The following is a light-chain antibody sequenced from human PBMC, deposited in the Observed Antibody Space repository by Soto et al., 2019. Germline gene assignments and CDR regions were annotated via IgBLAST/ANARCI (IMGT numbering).Light chain of an antibody. CDR3: SSYSSTSALGV. J-gene: IGLJ3*02. V-gene: IGLV2-14*01. CDR1: TIDIGVYNY. Sequence: QSALTQPASVSGSPGQSITISCTGTTIDIGVYNYVSWNQQHPGKAPKLIIYEVSNRPSGVSDRFSASKSGNTASLTISGLQTEDEADYYCSSYSSTSALGVFGGGTKVTVL. CDR2: EVS.